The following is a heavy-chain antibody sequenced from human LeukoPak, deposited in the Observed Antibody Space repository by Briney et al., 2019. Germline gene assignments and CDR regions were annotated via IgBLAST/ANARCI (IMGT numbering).Heavy chain of an antibody. CDR1: GGSISSYY. Sequence: SETLSLTCTVSGGSISSYYWSWIRQPPGKGLEWIGYIYYSGSTYYNPSLKSRVTISVDTSKNQFSLKLSSVTAADTALYYCARAKSRRYCSGGSCYPVGWFDPWGQGTLVTVSS. D-gene: IGHD2-15*01. CDR2: IYYSGST. CDR3: ARAKSRRYCSGGSCYPVGWFDP. J-gene: IGHJ5*02. V-gene: IGHV4-59*12.